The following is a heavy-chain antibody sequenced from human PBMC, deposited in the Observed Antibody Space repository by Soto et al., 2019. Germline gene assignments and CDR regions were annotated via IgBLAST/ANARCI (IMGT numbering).Heavy chain of an antibody. CDR3: ELRKTGSYFDY. J-gene: IGHJ4*02. CDR1: GFTFSSYA. V-gene: IGHV3-23*01. CDR2: IGASGAGT. D-gene: IGHD1-26*01. Sequence: GRSLRLSCAAAGFTFSSYAMSWVRQAPGKGLEWVSAIGASGAGTYYAEYVKGRFTISRDNSKNTLYLQMNSLRAEDTAVYYCELRKTGSYFDYWGQGTLVTVSS.